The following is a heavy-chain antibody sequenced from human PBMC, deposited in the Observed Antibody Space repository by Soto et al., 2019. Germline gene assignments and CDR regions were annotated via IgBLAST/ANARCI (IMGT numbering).Heavy chain of an antibody. D-gene: IGHD6-13*01. V-gene: IGHV3-33*01. CDR1: GFTFSSYG. J-gene: IGHJ4*02. CDR3: AREVGSSSWYPYYFDY. Sequence: QVQLVESGGGVVQPGRSLRLSCAASGFTFSSYGMHWVRQAPGKGLEWVAVIWYDGSNKYYADSVKGRFTISRDNSKNTLYLQMNSLRAEDTAVYYCAREVGSSSWYPYYFDYWGQGTLVTVSS. CDR2: IWYDGSNK.